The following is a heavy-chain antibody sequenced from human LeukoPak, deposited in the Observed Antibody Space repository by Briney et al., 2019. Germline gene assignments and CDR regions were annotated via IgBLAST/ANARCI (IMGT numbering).Heavy chain of an antibody. D-gene: IGHD1-26*01. J-gene: IGHJ4*02. Sequence: SVKLTRNSSGATFSISAISRERLPHGQGLERMGGIIPIFGTANKAQNFQGRVRITADESTSTAYMGLSSLRSEDTAVYYCARDGQSSGSRDYWGQGTLVTVS. CDR3: ARDGQSSGSRDY. CDR2: IIPIFGTA. CDR1: GATFSISA. V-gene: IGHV1-69*13.